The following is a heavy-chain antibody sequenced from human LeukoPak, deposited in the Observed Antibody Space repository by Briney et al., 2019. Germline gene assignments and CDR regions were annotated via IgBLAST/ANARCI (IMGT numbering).Heavy chain of an antibody. J-gene: IGHJ4*02. V-gene: IGHV4-34*01. Sequence: PSETLPLTCAVYGGSFSGYYWSWIRQPPGKGLEWIGEINHSGSTNYNPSLKSRVTISVDTSKNQFSLKLSSVTAADTAVYYCARGLRQQLDYWGQGTLVTVSS. CDR3: ARGLRQQLDY. D-gene: IGHD6-13*01. CDR1: GGSFSGYY. CDR2: INHSGST.